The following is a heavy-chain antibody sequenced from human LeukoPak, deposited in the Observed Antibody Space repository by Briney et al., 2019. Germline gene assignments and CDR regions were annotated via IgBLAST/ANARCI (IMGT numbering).Heavy chain of an antibody. D-gene: IGHD4-17*01. Sequence: ASVKVSCKASGYTFTGYDMHWVRQAPGQGLEWMGWINPNSGGTNYAQKFQGRVTMTRDTSISTAYMELSRLRSDDTAVYYCARKDDYGDYRVNWFDPWGQGTLVTVSS. J-gene: IGHJ5*02. CDR2: INPNSGGT. CDR3: ARKDDYGDYRVNWFDP. V-gene: IGHV1-2*02. CDR1: GYTFTGYD.